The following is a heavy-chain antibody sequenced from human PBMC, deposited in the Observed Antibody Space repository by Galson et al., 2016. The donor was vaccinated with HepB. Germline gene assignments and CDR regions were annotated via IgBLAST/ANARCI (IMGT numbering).Heavy chain of an antibody. D-gene: IGHD2-21*02. CDR1: GFYFSDYS. Sequence: LRLSCAASGFYFSDYSMNWVRQSPGTGLEWIGEIHHSGATNYNPSLKSRVTLSVDKSNNHLSLELTSVTAADTAVYSCVRHCGGGDCYRAFDVWGQGTMVTVSS. CDR2: IHHSGAT. V-gene: IGHV4-34*01. CDR3: VRHCGGGDCYRAFDV. J-gene: IGHJ3*01.